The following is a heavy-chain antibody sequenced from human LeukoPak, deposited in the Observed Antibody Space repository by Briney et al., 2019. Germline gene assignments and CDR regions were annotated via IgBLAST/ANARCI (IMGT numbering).Heavy chain of an antibody. CDR1: GPSVSSYY. V-gene: IGHV4-4*07. Sequence: TSETLSLTCTLSGPSVSSYYWSWIRQPAGQGLEWIGRIYTTGSTNYNPSLKSRVTISVDKSENQFSLKLNSVTAADTASYYCARDEMKVGSGGDTSSYYYLYYMDVWGKGTTVTVSS. J-gene: IGHJ6*03. CDR2: IYTTGST. D-gene: IGHD2-21*02. CDR3: ARDEMKVGSGGDTSSYYYLYYMDV.